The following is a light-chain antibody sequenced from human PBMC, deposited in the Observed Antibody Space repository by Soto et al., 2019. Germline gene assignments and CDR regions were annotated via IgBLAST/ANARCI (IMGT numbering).Light chain of an antibody. V-gene: IGKV3-20*01. CDR1: QSVSSTY. J-gene: IGKJ1*01. CDR3: QQYGSSPWT. Sequence: EIVLTQSPGTLSLSPGERVTLSCRASQSVSSTYLAWYQQKPGQAPRLLIYGASSRAAGIPDRFSGSGSGTDFTLPINRLEPDDFAVYYCQQYGSSPWTFGQGTKVEIK. CDR2: GAS.